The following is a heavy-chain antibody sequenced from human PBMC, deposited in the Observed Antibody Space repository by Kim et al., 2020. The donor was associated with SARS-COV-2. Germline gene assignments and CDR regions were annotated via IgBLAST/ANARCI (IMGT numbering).Heavy chain of an antibody. D-gene: IGHD1-26*01. Sequence: ASVKVSCKASGYTFTSYDISWVRQAPGQGLEWMGWISAYNGNTNYAQKLQGRVTMTTDTSTSTAYMELRSLRSDDTALYYCERIDSGSYFLYYYGMDVWGQGTTVTVSS. J-gene: IGHJ6*02. V-gene: IGHV1-18*04. CDR1: GYTFTSYD. CDR3: ERIDSGSYFLYYYGMDV. CDR2: ISAYNGNT.